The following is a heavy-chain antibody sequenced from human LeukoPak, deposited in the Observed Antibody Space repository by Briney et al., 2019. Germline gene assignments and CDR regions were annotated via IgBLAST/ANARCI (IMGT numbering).Heavy chain of an antibody. J-gene: IGHJ5*02. CDR2: IYYGGST. V-gene: IGHV4-39*01. CDR1: GGSISSSDYY. Sequence: SETLSLTRTVSGGSISSSDYYWGWIRQPPGKGLEWIGSIYYGGSTYYNPSLKSRVTISVDTSMNQFSLKLSFVTTADTAVYYCARALGYCSGGSCTRGYNWFDPWGQGTLVTVPS. CDR3: ARALGYCSGGSCTRGYNWFDP. D-gene: IGHD2-15*01.